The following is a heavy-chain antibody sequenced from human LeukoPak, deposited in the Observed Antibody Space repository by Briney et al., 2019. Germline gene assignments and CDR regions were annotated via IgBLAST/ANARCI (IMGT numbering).Heavy chain of an antibody. CDR1: GGSISSGGYY. J-gene: IGHJ4*02. CDR2: IYYSGST. D-gene: IGHD3-10*01. V-gene: IGHV4-31*01. Sequence: SETLSLTCTVSGGSISSGGYYWSWIRQHPGKGLEWIGYIYYSGSTYYNPSLKSPVTISVDTSKNQFSLKLSSVTAADTAVYYCARVYYGSGSSRYYFDYWGQGTLVTVSS. CDR3: ARVYYGSGSSRYYFDY.